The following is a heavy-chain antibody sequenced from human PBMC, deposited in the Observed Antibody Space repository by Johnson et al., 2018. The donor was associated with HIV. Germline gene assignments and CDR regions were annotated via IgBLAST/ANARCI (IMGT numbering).Heavy chain of an antibody. CDR3: AKDERQLGGWSHAFDI. J-gene: IGHJ3*02. CDR2: ISNDGSNK. Sequence: VQLVESGGGVVQPGRSLRLSCAASGFTLSYYGVHWVRQAPGKGLEWVAVISNDGSNKYYADSEKGRFTISRDNSKNTLYQQMISLRAEDTVVYFCAKDERQLGGWSHAFDIWGQGTKVTVSS. V-gene: IGHV3-30*18. D-gene: IGHD3-16*01. CDR1: GFTLSYYG.